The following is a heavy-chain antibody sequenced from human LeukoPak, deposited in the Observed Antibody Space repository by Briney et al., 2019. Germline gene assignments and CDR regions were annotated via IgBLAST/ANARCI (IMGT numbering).Heavy chain of an antibody. CDR3: ARYTEGLAFDI. D-gene: IGHD5-18*01. CDR1: GFIFNIYG. CDR2: IWYDGSQK. V-gene: IGHV3-33*01. Sequence: GGSLRLSCAASGFIFNIYGMHWVRQAPGKGLEWVSVIWYDGSQKYYADSVKGRFTISRDNSKNAVYLQMNSLRADDTAVYYCARYTEGLAFDIWGQGTMVTVSS. J-gene: IGHJ3*02.